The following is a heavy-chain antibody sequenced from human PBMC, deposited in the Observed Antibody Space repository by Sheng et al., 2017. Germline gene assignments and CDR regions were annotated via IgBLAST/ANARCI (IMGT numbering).Heavy chain of an antibody. J-gene: IGHJ5*02. CDR1: GFTFSSYA. CDR2: ISGSGGST. Sequence: EVQLLESGGGLVQPGGSLRLSCAASGFTFSSYAMSWVRQAPGKGLEWVSAISGSGGSTYYADSVKGRFTISRDNSKNTLYLQMNSLRAEDTAVYYCAKRQLGYCSSTSCYTWFDPWGQGTLVTVSS. CDR3: AKRQLGYCSSTSCYTWFDP. V-gene: IGHV3-23*01. D-gene: IGHD2-2*02.